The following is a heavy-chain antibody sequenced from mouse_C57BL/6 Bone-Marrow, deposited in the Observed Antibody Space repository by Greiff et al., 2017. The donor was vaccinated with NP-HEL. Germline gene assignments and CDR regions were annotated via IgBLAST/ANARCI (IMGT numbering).Heavy chain of an antibody. D-gene: IGHD3-3*01. V-gene: IGHV6-3*01. J-gene: IGHJ2*01. CDR3: TGDQGPFDY. CDR1: GFTFSNYW. CDR2: IRLKSDNYAT. Sequence: EVKLMESGGGLVQPGGSMKLSCVASGFTFSNYWMNWVRQSPEKGLEWVAQIRLKSDNYATHYAESVKGRFTISRDDSKSSVYLQMNNLRAEDTGIYYCTGDQGPFDYWGQGTTLTVSS.